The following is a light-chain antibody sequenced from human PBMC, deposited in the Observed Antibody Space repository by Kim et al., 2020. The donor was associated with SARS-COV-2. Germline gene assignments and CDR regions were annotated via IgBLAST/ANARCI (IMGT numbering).Light chain of an antibody. V-gene: IGLV3-1*01. CDR1: ELGDKY. CDR2: GES. Sequence: SYELTQPPSVSVSPGQTASITCSGDELGDKYVCWYQQKPGQSPVMVIYGESKRPSGIPERFSGSNSGNTATLTISGTQAMDEGAYYCQAWDSSTVVFGG. CDR3: QAWDSSTVV. J-gene: IGLJ2*01.